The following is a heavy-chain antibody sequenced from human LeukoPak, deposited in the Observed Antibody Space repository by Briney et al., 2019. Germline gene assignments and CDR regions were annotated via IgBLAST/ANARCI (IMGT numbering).Heavy chain of an antibody. Sequence: SETLSLTCTVSGVSVSSSSYYWDWIPQPPGKGLEWIGTIYYSGSTYYNPSLKSRVTISVDTSKNHFSLKVSSVTAADTAVYYCARQNAAGDLDYWGQGTLVTVSS. D-gene: IGHD6-13*01. CDR3: ARQNAAGDLDY. J-gene: IGHJ4*02. CDR2: IYYSGST. CDR1: GVSVSSSSYY. V-gene: IGHV4-39*01.